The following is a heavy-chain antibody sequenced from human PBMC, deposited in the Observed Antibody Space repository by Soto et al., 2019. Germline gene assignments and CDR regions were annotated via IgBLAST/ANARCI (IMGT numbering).Heavy chain of an antibody. CDR1: GDSVSSNSAA. CDR2: TYYRSKWYN. CDR3: AREGECVWGYYYYYGMDV. J-gene: IGHJ6*02. D-gene: IGHD3-16*01. Sequence: QVQLQQSGPGLVKPSQTLSLTCAISGDSVSSNSAAWNWIRQSPSTGLEWLGRTYYRSKWYNDYAGSVKSRITITPDTSKNQFSLQLNSVTSEDTAVYYCAREGECVWGYYYYYGMDVWGQGTTVTVSS. V-gene: IGHV6-1*01.